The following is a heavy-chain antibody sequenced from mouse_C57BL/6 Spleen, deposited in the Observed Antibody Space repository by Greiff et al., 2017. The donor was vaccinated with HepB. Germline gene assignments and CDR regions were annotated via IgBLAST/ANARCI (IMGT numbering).Heavy chain of an antibody. CDR3: ARVGTVPASYYYAMDY. J-gene: IGHJ4*01. Sequence: EVQLQQSGPELVKPGASVKISCKASGYTFTDYYMNWVKQSHGKSLEWIGDINPNNGGTSYNQKFKGKATLTVDKSSSTAYMELRSLTSEDSAVYYCARVGTVPASYYYAMDYWGQGTSVTVSS. V-gene: IGHV1-26*01. CDR2: INPNNGGT. D-gene: IGHD6-1*01. CDR1: GYTFTDYY.